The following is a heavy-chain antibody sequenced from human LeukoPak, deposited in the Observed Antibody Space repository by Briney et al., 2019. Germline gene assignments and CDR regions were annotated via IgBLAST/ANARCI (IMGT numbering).Heavy chain of an antibody. V-gene: IGHV4-59*12. CDR1: GGSISSYY. Sequence: PSETLSLTCTVSGGSISSYYWSWIRQPPGKGLEWIGYIYYSGSTNYNPSLKSRVTISVDTSKNQFSLQLNSVTPEDTAVYYCARVDYGDYRAALKDWGQGTLVTVSS. J-gene: IGHJ4*02. CDR2: IYYSGST. D-gene: IGHD4-17*01. CDR3: ARVDYGDYRAALKD.